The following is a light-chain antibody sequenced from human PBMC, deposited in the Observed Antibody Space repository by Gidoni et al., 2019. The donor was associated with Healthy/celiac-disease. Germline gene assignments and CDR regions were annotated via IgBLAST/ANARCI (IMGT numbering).Light chain of an antibody. CDR1: RSDVGGYNY. CDR3: SSYTSSSTVV. V-gene: IGLV2-14*01. Sequence: QSALTQPASVSGSPGLSITFSCTGTRSDVGGYNYVSWYQPHPGKAPKLMIYEVSNRPSGVPDRFSGSKSGNTASLTISGLQAEDEADYYCSSYTSSSTVVFGGGTKLTVL. J-gene: IGLJ2*01. CDR2: EVS.